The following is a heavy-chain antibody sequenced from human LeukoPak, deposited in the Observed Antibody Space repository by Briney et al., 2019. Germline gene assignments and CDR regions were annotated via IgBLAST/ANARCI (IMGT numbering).Heavy chain of an antibody. CDR1: GLTFSSHW. V-gene: IGHV3-21*01. CDR3: GRVGGRSKAAKGDAFDI. Sequence: PGGSLRLSCAASGLTFSSHWMHWVRQAPGKGLEWVSAISGSGGRAYYADSVKGRFTISRDNAQNSMYLQMNSLRAEDTAVYYCGRVGGRSKAAKGDAFDIWGQGTMVTVSS. CDR2: ISGSGGRA. J-gene: IGHJ3*02. D-gene: IGHD6-6*01.